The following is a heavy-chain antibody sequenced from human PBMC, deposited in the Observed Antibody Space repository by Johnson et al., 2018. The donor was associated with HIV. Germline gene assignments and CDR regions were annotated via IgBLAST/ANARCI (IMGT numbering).Heavy chain of an antibody. J-gene: IGHJ3*02. Sequence: VQLVESGGGLIQPGGSLRLSCAASGFTVSSNYMSWVRQAPGKGLEWVSVIYSGGSTDTADAVKGRFTIARDNYKNTLYLQMNSLRAEDTAVYYCARLGFYNWNGGGALDIWGQGTMVTVSS. CDR3: ARLGFYNWNGGGALDI. V-gene: IGHV3-53*01. CDR1: GFTVSSNY. CDR2: IYSGGST. D-gene: IGHD1-20*01.